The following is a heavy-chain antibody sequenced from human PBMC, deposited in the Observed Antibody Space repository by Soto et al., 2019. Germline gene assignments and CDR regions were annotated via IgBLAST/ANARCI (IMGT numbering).Heavy chain of an antibody. CDR3: ARGGVDTAMVTSPYYYMDV. CDR2: INHSGST. CDR1: GGSFSGYY. Sequence: SETLSLTCAVYGGSFSGYYWSWIRQPPGKGLEWIGEINHSGSTNYNPSLKSRVTISVDTSKNQFSLKLSSVTAADTAVYYCARGGVDTAMVTSPYYYMDVWGKGTTVTVSS. J-gene: IGHJ6*03. V-gene: IGHV4-34*01. D-gene: IGHD5-18*01.